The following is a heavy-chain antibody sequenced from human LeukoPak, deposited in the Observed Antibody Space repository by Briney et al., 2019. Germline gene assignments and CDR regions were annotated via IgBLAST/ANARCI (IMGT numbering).Heavy chain of an antibody. D-gene: IGHD3-9*01. CDR2: INPNSGGT. V-gene: IGHV1-2*02. J-gene: IGHJ4*02. CDR3: ARDLHYDILTGYNY. Sequence: APVTVSCKASGYTFTGYYMHWVRQAPGQGLEWMGWINPNSGGTNYAQKFQGRVTMTRDTSISTAYMELSRLRSDDTAVYYCARDLHYDILTGYNYWGQGTLVTVSS. CDR1: GYTFTGYY.